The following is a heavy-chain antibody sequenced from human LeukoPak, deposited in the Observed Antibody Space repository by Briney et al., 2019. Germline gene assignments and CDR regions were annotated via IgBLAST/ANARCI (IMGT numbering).Heavy chain of an antibody. CDR3: ARSYQYSSNYYYFDS. Sequence: GGSLRLSCAASGFTFSSYRMSWVRQAPGKGLEWVSSISSSYDDKYYGDSLKGRFTISRDNAKNSLYLQMNSLRAEDTAVYYCARSYQYSSNYYYFDSWGQGTLVIVSS. CDR1: GFTFSSYR. CDR2: ISSSYDDK. V-gene: IGHV3-21*01. J-gene: IGHJ4*02. D-gene: IGHD6-13*01.